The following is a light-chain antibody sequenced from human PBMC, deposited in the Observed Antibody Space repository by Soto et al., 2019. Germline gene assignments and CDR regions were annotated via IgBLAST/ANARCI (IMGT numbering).Light chain of an antibody. CDR1: QSVSSN. CDR3: QQYNTWPPT. J-gene: IGKJ5*01. V-gene: IGKV3-15*01. CDR2: GAS. Sequence: EIVMTQSPATLSVSPGERATLSCRASQSVSSNLAWYQPKPGQAPRLLVYGASTRATIIPARFSGSRSGTEFTLTNSSLQSEDFAVYYCQQYNTWPPTFGQGTLLEIK.